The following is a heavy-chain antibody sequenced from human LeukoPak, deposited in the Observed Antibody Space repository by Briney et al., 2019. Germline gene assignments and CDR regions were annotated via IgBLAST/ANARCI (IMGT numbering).Heavy chain of an antibody. CDR3: AKARGYNYGYSSDC. CDR1: GFTFSSYA. Sequence: GGSLRLSCAASGFTFSSYAMSWVRQAPGKGLEWVSGISGGGANTYHADSVKGRFSISRDNSKNTLYLQMNSLRADDTAVYYCAKARGYNYGYSSDCWGQGTLVTVSS. J-gene: IGHJ4*02. V-gene: IGHV3-23*01. D-gene: IGHD5-18*01. CDR2: ISGGGANT.